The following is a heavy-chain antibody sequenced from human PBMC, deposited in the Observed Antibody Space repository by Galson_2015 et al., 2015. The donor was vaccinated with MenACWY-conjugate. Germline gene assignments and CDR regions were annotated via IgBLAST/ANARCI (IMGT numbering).Heavy chain of an antibody. Sequence: SLRLSCAASGFTFTSYPMNWVRQAPGNGLEWVSYIGGGGDTISYADSVKGRFTISRDNAKNSLYLQMSGLRAEDTAVYYCARDWSYVFDYWGQGTLVTVSS. CDR1: GFTFTSYP. D-gene: IGHD1-26*01. CDR3: ARDWSYVFDY. J-gene: IGHJ4*02. V-gene: IGHV3-48*03. CDR2: IGGGGDTI.